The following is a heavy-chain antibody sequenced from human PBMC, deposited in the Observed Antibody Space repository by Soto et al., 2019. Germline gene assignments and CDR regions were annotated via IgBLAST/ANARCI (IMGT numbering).Heavy chain of an antibody. CDR2: ISGSGGST. J-gene: IGHJ2*01. CDR3: AKDQGERYCSCGSCLYWYFDL. D-gene: IGHD2-15*01. CDR1: GFTFSSYA. Sequence: EVQLLESGGGLVQPGGSLRLSCAASGFTFSSYAMSWVRQAPGKGLEWVSAISGSGGSTYYADSVKGRFTISRDNSKNTLYLQMNSLRAEDTAVYYCAKDQGERYCSCGSCLYWYFDLWGRGTLVTVSS. V-gene: IGHV3-23*01.